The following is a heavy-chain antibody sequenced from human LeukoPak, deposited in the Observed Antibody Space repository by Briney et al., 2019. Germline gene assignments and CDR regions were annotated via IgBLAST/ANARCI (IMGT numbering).Heavy chain of an antibody. J-gene: IGHJ4*02. V-gene: IGHV3-23*01. CDR3: AKEGTGWYDY. Sequence: GGSLRLSCAASGFIFNNYAMGWVRQIPEKGLEWVSAISIKGSTYYADSVKGRFTISRDNSKNTLYLQMSSLRAEDTALYYCAKEGTGWYDYWGQGTLVTVSS. CDR1: GFIFNNYA. CDR2: ISIKGST. D-gene: IGHD6-19*01.